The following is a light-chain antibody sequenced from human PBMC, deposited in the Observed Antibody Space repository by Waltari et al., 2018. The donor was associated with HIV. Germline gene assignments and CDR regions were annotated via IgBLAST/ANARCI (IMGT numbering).Light chain of an antibody. J-gene: IGLJ2*01. V-gene: IGLV3-19*01. CDR1: VLAKKY. CDR2: GEN. Sequence: SYELTQPSSVSVSPGQTARITCSGDVLAKKYARWFQQKPGQAPVLVIYGENNRPSGIPDRFSGSTSGNTASLIITGAQAEDEAEYYCNSRDSSGNRLVVFGGGTKLTVL. CDR3: NSRDSSGNRLVV.